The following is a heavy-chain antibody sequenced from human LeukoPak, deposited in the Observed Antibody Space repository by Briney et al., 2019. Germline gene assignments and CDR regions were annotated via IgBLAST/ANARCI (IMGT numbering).Heavy chain of an antibody. D-gene: IGHD5-12*01. CDR3: ATKYSAGWLFDY. V-gene: IGHV3-21*01. CDR2: IDNDGSYI. J-gene: IGHJ4*02. CDR1: GFTFSSYT. Sequence: GGSLRLSCAASGFTFSSYTMNWVRQAPGKGLEWVSSIDNDGSYIYYADSVKGRFTLSRDNAENSVHLQMISLRAEDTAVYYCATKYSAGWLFDYWGQGTLVTVST.